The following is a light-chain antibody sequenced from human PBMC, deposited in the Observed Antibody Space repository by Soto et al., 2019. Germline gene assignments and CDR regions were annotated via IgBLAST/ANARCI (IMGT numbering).Light chain of an antibody. CDR3: QQYYSTPWT. CDR2: WAS. CDR1: QSVLYSSNNKNY. V-gene: IGKV4-1*01. J-gene: IGKJ1*01. Sequence: DIVMTQSPDSLAVSLGERATINCKSSQSVLYSSNNKNYLAWYQQKPGQPPKLLIYWASTRESGVPDRFSGSGSGTDFPLTVSSLQAEDVAVYYCQQYYSTPWTFGQGNKVEIK.